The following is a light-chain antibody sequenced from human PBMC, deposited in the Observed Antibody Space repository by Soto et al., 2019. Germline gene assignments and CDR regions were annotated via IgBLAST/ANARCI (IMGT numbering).Light chain of an antibody. CDR1: SADVGGYND. V-gene: IGLV2-8*01. Sequence: QSVLTKPPGAAGCPGQSVTISCSGTSADVGGYNDFSWYQQYPGKAPKLMIYEVSKRPSGVPERFPGSKSGNTASLTVSRLQAEDETNYYCTSYGCTYNAVFGTATKLTVL. J-gene: IGLJ1*01. CDR2: EVS. CDR3: TSYGCTYNAV.